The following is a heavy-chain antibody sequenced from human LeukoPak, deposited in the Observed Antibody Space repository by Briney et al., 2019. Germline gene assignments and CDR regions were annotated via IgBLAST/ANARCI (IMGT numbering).Heavy chain of an antibody. V-gene: IGHV3-64D*09. J-gene: IGHJ6*02. CDR2: ISDSGGST. CDR1: GFPFGSYA. CDR3: VRGYSFGPYGMDV. Sequence: GGSLILSCSASGFPFGSYAMHWVRQAPGKGLEYVSAISDSGGSTYYADSVKGRFTISRDNSKNTLYLQMSSLRAEDTAVYFCVRGYSFGPYGMDVWGQGTTVTVSS. D-gene: IGHD2-15*01.